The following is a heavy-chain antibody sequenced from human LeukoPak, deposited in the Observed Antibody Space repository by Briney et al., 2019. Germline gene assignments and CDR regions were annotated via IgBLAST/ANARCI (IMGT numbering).Heavy chain of an antibody. D-gene: IGHD5-24*01. CDR2: INPNSGGT. CDR1: GYTFTGYY. V-gene: IGHV1-2*02. CDR3: ARGGSRRDGYNNDAFDI. J-gene: IGHJ3*02. Sequence: GASVKVSCKASGYTFTGYYMHWVRQAPGQGLEWMGWINPNSGGTNYAQKFQGRVTMTRDTSISTAYMELSRLRSDDTAVYYCARGGSRRDGYNNDAFDIWGQGTMVTVSS.